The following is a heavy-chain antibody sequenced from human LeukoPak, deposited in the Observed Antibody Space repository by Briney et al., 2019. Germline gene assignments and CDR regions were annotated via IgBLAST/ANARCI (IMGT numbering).Heavy chain of an antibody. CDR2: IKQDGSEK. J-gene: IGHJ4*02. CDR1: GFTFSSYW. CDR3: SRQTRRDGYNYDY. Sequence: GGSLRLSCAASGFTFSSYWMSWVRQAPGKGLEWVANIKQDGSEKYYVDSVKGRFTISRDNAKNSLYLQMNSLRAEETAVYYCSRQTRRDGYNYDYWGQGTLVTVSS. D-gene: IGHD5-24*01. V-gene: IGHV3-7*01.